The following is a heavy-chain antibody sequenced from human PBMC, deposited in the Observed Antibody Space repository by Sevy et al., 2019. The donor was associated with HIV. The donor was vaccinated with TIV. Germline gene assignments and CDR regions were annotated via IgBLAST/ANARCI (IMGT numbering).Heavy chain of an antibody. CDR1: GFTFSRYW. J-gene: IGHJ4*02. Sequence: GGSLRLSCAASGFTFSRYWMSWVRQTPGKGLEWVANIKQDGSEKYYVDSVKGRFTISRDNAKNSLYLQMNSLRAEDTAVYYCARVDDDSSGYHLDYWGQGTLVTVSS. D-gene: IGHD3-22*01. CDR2: IKQDGSEK. V-gene: IGHV3-7*01. CDR3: ARVDDDSSGYHLDY.